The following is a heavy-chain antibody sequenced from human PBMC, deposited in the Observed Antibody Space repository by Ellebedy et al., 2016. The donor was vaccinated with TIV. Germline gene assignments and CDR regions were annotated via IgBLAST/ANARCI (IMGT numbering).Heavy chain of an antibody. V-gene: IGHV3-23*01. CDR1: GFTFSSYA. Sequence: GESLKISCAASGFTFSSYAMSWVRQAPGKGLEWVSAISGSGGSTYYADSVKGRFTISRDNSKNTLYLQMNSLRPEDTAVYYCARRELLGYSYGRYAFNIWGHGTMVTVSS. CDR2: ISGSGGST. CDR3: ARRELLGYSYGRYAFNI. D-gene: IGHD5-18*01. J-gene: IGHJ3*02.